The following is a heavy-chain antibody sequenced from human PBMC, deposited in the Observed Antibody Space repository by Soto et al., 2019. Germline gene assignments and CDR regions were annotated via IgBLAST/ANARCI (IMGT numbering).Heavy chain of an antibody. D-gene: IGHD3-22*01. J-gene: IGHJ4*02. CDR2: ISATAGGT. CDR3: AKDGNYFDRSGYNPFDF. V-gene: IGHV3-23*01. CDR1: GFTLDNFS. Sequence: GGSLRLSCAAFGFTLDNFSMNWVRQAPGKGLEWVAGISATAGGTYYANSVRGRFTISRDNSKKTVSLEMNSLTAEDTAVYYCAKDGNYFDRSGYNPFDFWGQGTLVTVSS.